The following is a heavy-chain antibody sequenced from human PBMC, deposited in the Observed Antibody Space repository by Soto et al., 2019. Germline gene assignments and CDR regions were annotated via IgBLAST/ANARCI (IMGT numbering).Heavy chain of an antibody. J-gene: IGHJ6*02. CDR3: ARVQLVLYYYDMDV. CDR2: IYYSGST. Sequence: SETLSLTCTVSGGSISSGDYYWSWIRQPPGKGLEWIGYIYYSGSTYYNPSLKSRVTISVDTSKNQFSLKLSSVTAADTAVYYCARVQLVLYYYDMDVWGQGTTVTVSS. D-gene: IGHD6-13*01. CDR1: GGSISSGDYY. V-gene: IGHV4-30-4*01.